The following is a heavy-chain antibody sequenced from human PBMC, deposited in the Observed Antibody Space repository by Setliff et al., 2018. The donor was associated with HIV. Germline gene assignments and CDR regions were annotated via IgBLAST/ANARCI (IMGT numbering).Heavy chain of an antibody. V-gene: IGHV1-2*02. J-gene: IGHJ4*02. CDR1: GYTFTAHH. CDR2: IIPKSGET. Sequence: ASVKVSCKSSGYTFTAHHIHWVRQAPGQGPEWMGWIIPKSGETSYAEKFRGRVTMTRDTSLSTAYMELSWLTSDDRAVYYCARVVDRDYDFWSAYEYWGQGTMVTVSS. D-gene: IGHD3-3*01. CDR3: ARVVDRDYDFWSAYEY.